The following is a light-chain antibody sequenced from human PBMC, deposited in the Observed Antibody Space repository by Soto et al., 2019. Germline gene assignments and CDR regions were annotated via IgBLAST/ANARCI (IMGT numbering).Light chain of an antibody. CDR1: QSVSSY. CDR2: DAS. J-gene: IGKJ2*01. CDR3: QQRSNWPPDT. Sequence: EIVLTQSPATLSLSPGQRATLSCRASQSVSSYLAWYQQKPGQAPRLLIYDASNRATGIPGRFSGSGSGTDFTLTSSSLEPEYFAVYYCQQRSNWPPDTFGQGTKLEL. V-gene: IGKV3-11*01.